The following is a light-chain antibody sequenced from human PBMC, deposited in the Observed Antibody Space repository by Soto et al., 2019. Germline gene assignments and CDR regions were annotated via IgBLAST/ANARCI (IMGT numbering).Light chain of an antibody. Sequence: QSVLTQPPSASGTPGQRVTISCSGSSSNIGSNILNWYQQLPGTAPKLVIYSNNQRPSGVPYRFSGSKSGTSASLAISGLQSEDEADYYCVAWDDSLNGYVVFGGGTKVTVL. CDR2: SNN. J-gene: IGLJ2*01. V-gene: IGLV1-44*01. CDR3: VAWDDSLNGYVV. CDR1: SSNIGSNI.